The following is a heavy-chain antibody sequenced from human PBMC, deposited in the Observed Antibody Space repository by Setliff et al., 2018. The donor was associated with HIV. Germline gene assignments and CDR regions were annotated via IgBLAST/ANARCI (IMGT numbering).Heavy chain of an antibody. J-gene: IGHJ6*03. D-gene: IGHD3-22*01. CDR1: GFTFSSYG. CDR3: ARDKDYYDFSGYYYIYYYMDV. CDR2: IRYDGTNK. V-gene: IGHV3-30*02. Sequence: GSLRLSCAASGFTFSSYGMHWVRQPPGKGLEWVAFIRYDGTNKYYADSVKCRFTISRDKSKNTLYLQMNSLRAEDTAVYYCARDKDYYDFSGYYYIYYYMDVWGKGTTVTVSS.